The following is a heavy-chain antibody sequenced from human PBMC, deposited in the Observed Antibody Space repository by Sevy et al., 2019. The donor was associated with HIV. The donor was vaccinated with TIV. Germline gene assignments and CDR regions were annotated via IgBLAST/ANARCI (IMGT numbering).Heavy chain of an antibody. V-gene: IGHV4-34*01. CDR2: VNHRGST. CDR1: GGSFSDYS. J-gene: IGHJ3*02. Sequence: PETLSLTCAIYGGSFSDYSWNWIRQSPGKGLEWIGEVNHRGSTNYNPSLKSRVTLSVDTSKNQFSLKLTSMTPADTAVYFCARLYAAYDIWGQGTLVTVSS. D-gene: IGHD2-2*01. CDR3: ARLYAAYDI.